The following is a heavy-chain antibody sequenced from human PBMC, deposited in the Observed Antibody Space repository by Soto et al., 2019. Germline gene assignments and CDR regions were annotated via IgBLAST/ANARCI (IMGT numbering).Heavy chain of an antibody. CDR3: ARGSFSSSSSWFDA. CDR2: IYYSGRT. V-gene: IGHV4-31*02. J-gene: IGHJ5*02. D-gene: IGHD6-6*01. Sequence: SDTLCLPVTFLVGSISTGGYYWSWIRQHPGKGLEWIGYIYYSGRTYYSPSLHSRVSIAVDTTENQFSLKLTSVTAAETYVYYCARGSFSSSSSWFDAWGQGTMVTVSS. CDR1: VGSISTGGYY.